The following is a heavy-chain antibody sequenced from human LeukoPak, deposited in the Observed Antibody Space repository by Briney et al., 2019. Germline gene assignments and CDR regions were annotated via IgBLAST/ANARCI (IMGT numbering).Heavy chain of an antibody. CDR2: IYYRGST. J-gene: IGHJ4*02. CDR1: GGSISSSTYY. D-gene: IGHD1-26*01. Sequence: SETLSLTCTVSGGSISSSTYYWSWIRQPPGKGLEWIGYIYYRGSTNYNPSLKSRLTISVDTSKNQVSLKVSSVIAADTAVYFCARLGTIGRSNFDYWGQGTLVTVSS. CDR3: ARLGTIGRSNFDY. V-gene: IGHV4-61*05.